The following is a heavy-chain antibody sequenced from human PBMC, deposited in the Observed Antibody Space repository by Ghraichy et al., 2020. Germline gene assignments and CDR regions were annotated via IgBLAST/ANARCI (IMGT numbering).Heavy chain of an antibody. D-gene: IGHD3-9*01. CDR1: GYTLTELS. J-gene: IGHJ6*02. V-gene: IGHV1-24*01. Sequence: ASVKVSCKVSGYTLTELSMHWVRQAPGKGLEWMGGFEPEDGETIYAQKFQGRVTMTEDTSTDTAYMELSSLRSEDTAVYYCATCATYPCRDILTGYHYGMDVWGQGTTVTVSS. CDR2: FEPEDGET. CDR3: ATCATYPCRDILTGYHYGMDV.